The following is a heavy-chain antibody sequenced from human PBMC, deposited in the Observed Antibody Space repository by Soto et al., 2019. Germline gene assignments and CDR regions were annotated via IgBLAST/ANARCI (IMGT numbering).Heavy chain of an antibody. V-gene: IGHV1-18*01. Sequence: ASVKVSCKASGYTFNIYGLRWVRQAPGQGLEWMGWISPYNDNKKYAQNLQGRVTMTTDTSTSTAYMELRSLRSDDTAVYYCARQLSALGTIDFWGQGTLVTVSS. J-gene: IGHJ4*02. CDR3: ARQLSALGTIDF. D-gene: IGHD1-7*01. CDR1: GYTFNIYG. CDR2: ISPYNDNK.